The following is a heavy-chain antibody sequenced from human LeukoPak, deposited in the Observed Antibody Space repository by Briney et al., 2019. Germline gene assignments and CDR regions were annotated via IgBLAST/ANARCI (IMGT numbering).Heavy chain of an antibody. Sequence: SETLSLTCTVSGGSISSGGYYWSWIRQHPGKGLELIGYIYYSGSTYYNPSLKSRVTISVDTSKNQFSLKLSSVTAADTAVYYRARDPSVNYYDSSGYFDYWGQGTLVTVSS. CDR3: ARDPSVNYYDSSGYFDY. CDR2: IYYSGST. D-gene: IGHD3-22*01. V-gene: IGHV4-31*03. CDR1: GGSISSGGYY. J-gene: IGHJ4*02.